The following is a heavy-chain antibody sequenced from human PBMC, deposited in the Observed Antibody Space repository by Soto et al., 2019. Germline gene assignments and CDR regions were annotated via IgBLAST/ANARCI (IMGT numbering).Heavy chain of an antibody. CDR1: GFTFTIYW. J-gene: IGHJ6*02. CDR2: IKQDGSEK. D-gene: IGHD4-17*01. CDR3: ASQRSPPYYYGVDV. Sequence: PGGSLRLSCAASGFTFTIYWMSWVRQAPGKGLEWVANIKQDGSEKYYVDSVKGRFTISRDNAKNSLYLQMNSLRADDTAVYYCASQRSPPYYYGVDVWGQGTTVTVSS. V-gene: IGHV3-7*01.